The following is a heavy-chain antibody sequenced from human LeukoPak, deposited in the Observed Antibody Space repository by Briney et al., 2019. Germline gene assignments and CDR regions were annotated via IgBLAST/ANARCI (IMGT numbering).Heavy chain of an antibody. D-gene: IGHD6-6*01. V-gene: IGHV1-2*02. Sequence: ASVKVSCKASGYTFTGYYMHWVRQAPGQGLGWMGWINPNSGGTNYAQKFQGRVTMTRDTSISTAYMQLSRLRSDDTAVYYCARVTEYSSSSFDYWGQGTLVAVSS. J-gene: IGHJ4*02. CDR3: ARVTEYSSSSFDY. CDR1: GYTFTGYY. CDR2: INPNSGGT.